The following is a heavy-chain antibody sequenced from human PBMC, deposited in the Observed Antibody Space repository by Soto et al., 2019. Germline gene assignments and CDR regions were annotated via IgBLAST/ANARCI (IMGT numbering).Heavy chain of an antibody. V-gene: IGHV3-9*01. CDR3: ARDTGLYHDGMDV. J-gene: IGHJ6*02. Sequence: EVLLLESGGGCVQPGGSLILSCGASGFTFDAHAMHWVRQRPGGGLERVAGISWRSDSEGYADSVKGRFSISRENIQHSVHLQMNMLRPEDTALYYCARDTGLYHDGMDVWGQGTRVTVSS. CDR1: GFTFDAHA. CDR2: ISWRSDSE. D-gene: IGHD2-2*01.